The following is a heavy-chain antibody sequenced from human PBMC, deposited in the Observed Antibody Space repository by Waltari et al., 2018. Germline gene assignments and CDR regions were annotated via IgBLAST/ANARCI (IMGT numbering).Heavy chain of an antibody. D-gene: IGHD3-3*01. CDR3: ARLGQSNYDFWSGLRRGYYYGMDV. Sequence: QVQLQESGPGLVKPSETLSLTCTVSGGSISSYYWSWIRQPPGKGLEWIGYIYYSRSTNYNPSLKSRVTISVDTSKNQFSLKLGSVTAADTAVYYCARLGQSNYDFWSGLRRGYYYGMDVWGQGTTVTVSS. CDR1: GGSISSYY. CDR2: IYYSRST. V-gene: IGHV4-59*01. J-gene: IGHJ6*02.